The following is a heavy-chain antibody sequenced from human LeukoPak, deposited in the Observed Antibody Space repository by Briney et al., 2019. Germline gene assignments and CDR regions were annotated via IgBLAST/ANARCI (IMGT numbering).Heavy chain of an antibody. Sequence: GASVKVTCKASGGTFSSYAISWVRQAPGQGLEWMGGIIPIFGTANYAQKFQGRVTITTDESTSTAYMELSSLRSEDTAVYYCASHSSSWSRGYCFDYWGQGTLVTVSS. D-gene: IGHD6-13*01. CDR3: ASHSSSWSRGYCFDY. CDR2: IIPIFGTA. V-gene: IGHV1-69*05. J-gene: IGHJ4*02. CDR1: GGTFSSYA.